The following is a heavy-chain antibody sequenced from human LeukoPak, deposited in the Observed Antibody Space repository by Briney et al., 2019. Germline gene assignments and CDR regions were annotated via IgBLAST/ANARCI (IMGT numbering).Heavy chain of an antibody. CDR3: TRGLGHNPAADMDAFDL. CDR2: ITPDGSST. D-gene: IGHD1-14*01. Sequence: GGSLRLSCAASGFTFSTYWMHWVRQVPGKGLLWVSRITPDGSSTSYADSVKGRFTVSRDNAKNTLYLQVDSQRVEDTAVYYCTRGLGHNPAADMDAFDLWGQGTMVTVSS. CDR1: GFTFSTYW. V-gene: IGHV3-74*01. J-gene: IGHJ3*01.